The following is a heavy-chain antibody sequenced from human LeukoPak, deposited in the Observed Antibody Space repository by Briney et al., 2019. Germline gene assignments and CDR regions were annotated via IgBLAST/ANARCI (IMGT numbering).Heavy chain of an antibody. V-gene: IGHV3-30*18. Sequence: PGRSLRLSCAASGFTFSSYGMHWVRQAPGKGLEGVAVISYDGSNRYCADSVKGRFTISRDNSKNTLYLQMSSLRAEDTAVYYCAKDHDSSDPYYYFYGMDVWGQGTTVTVSS. J-gene: IGHJ6*02. CDR2: ISYDGSNR. D-gene: IGHD3-22*01. CDR1: GFTFSSYG. CDR3: AKDHDSSDPYYYFYGMDV.